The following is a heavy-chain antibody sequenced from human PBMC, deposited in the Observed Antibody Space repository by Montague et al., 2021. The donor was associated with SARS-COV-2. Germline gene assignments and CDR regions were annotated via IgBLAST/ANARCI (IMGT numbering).Heavy chain of an antibody. Sequence: SLRLSCAASGFSFSTYAMSWVRQAPGKGLEWVSAISGSGGSTYYADSVKGRFTISRDNSKNRLNLQMNSLRAEDTAVYYCAKDSHPGDIVVVPTAMGSDGMDVWGQGTTVTVSS. D-gene: IGHD2-2*01. CDR2: ISGSGGST. CDR1: GFSFSTYA. V-gene: IGHV3-23*01. CDR3: AKDSHPGDIVVVPTAMGSDGMDV. J-gene: IGHJ6*02.